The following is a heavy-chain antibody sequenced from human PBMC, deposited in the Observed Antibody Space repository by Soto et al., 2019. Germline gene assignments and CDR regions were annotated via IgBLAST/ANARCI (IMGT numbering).Heavy chain of an antibody. CDR2: IWYDGSNK. J-gene: IGHJ6*02. D-gene: IGHD3-22*01. CDR1: EGTFISYG. CDR3: ARDYYDSSGYYYYGMDV. V-gene: IGHV3-33*01. Sequence: GGSLRLSWAAAEGTFISYGMHWVRQAPGKGLEWVAVIWYDGSNKYYADSVKGRFTISRDNSKNTLYLQMNSLRAEDTAVYYCARDYYDSSGYYYYGMDVWGQGTTVTVSS.